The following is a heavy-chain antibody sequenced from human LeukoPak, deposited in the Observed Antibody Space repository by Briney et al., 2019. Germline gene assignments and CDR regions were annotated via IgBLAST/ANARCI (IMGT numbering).Heavy chain of an antibody. D-gene: IGHD3-3*01. Sequence: HPGGSLRLSCAASGFTFSSYAMSWVRQAPGKGLEWVSAISGSGGSTYYADSVKGRFTISRDNSKNTLYLQMNSLRAEDTAVYYCAKARLDYDFWSGYPEVDYWGQGTLVTVSS. CDR2: ISGSGGST. J-gene: IGHJ4*02. CDR3: AKARLDYDFWSGYPEVDY. CDR1: GFTFSSYA. V-gene: IGHV3-23*01.